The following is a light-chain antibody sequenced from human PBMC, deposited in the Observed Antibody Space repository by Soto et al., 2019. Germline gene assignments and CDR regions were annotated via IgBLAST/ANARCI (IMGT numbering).Light chain of an antibody. CDR3: SSYTSSSTL. Sequence: QSVLTQPPSVSGSPGQSVTISCTGTSSDVGSYNRVSWYQQPPGTAPKLMIYEVSNRPSGVPDRFSGSKSGNTASLTISGLQAEDEADYYCSSYTSSSTLFGGGNQLTV. V-gene: IGLV2-18*02. CDR2: EVS. CDR1: SSDVGSYNR. J-gene: IGLJ2*01.